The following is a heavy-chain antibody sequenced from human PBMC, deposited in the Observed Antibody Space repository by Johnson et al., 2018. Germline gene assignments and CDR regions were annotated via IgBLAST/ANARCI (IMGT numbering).Heavy chain of an antibody. CDR2: ISYSGST. Sequence: VQLQESGPGLVKPSETLSLTCTVSGGSISSYYWSWIRQPPGKGLEWVGYISYSGSTNYSPSLKSRVTISLDTSKKQFSLKLRSVTAADTAVYYCAGAAPGYSYGTFDYWGQGTLVTVSS. CDR1: GGSISSYY. J-gene: IGHJ4*02. V-gene: IGHV4-59*01. D-gene: IGHD5-18*01. CDR3: AGAAPGYSYGTFDY.